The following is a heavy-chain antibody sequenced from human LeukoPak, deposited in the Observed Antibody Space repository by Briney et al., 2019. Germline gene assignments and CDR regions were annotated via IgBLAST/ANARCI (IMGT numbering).Heavy chain of an antibody. CDR2: INWNGGST. D-gene: IGHD2-8*01. J-gene: IGHJ4*02. CDR3: AREGLGYCPNGICYGGGPFDY. V-gene: IGHV3-20*04. CDR1: GFTFDDYG. Sequence: GGSLRLSCAASGFTFDDYGMSWVRQAPGKGLEWVSGINWNGGSTGYADSVKGRFTISRDNAKNSLYLQMNSLRAEDTALYYCAREGLGYCPNGICYGGGPFDYWGQGTLVTVSS.